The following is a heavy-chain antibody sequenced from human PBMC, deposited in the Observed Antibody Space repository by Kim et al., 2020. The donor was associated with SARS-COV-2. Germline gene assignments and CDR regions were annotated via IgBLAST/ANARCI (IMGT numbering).Heavy chain of an antibody. CDR3: ARDSNSGYGGYAFDI. CDR1: GFTFSSYS. D-gene: IGHD5-12*01. V-gene: IGHV3-21*01. J-gene: IGHJ3*02. Sequence: GGSLRLSCAASGFTFSSYSMNWVRQAPGKGLEWVSSISSSSSYIYYADSVKGRFTISRDNAKNSLYLQMNSLRAEDTAVYYCARDSNSGYGGYAFDIWGQGTMVTVSS. CDR2: ISSSSSYI.